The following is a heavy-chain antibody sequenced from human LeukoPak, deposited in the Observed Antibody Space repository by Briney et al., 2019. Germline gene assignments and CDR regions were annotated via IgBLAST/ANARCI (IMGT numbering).Heavy chain of an antibody. J-gene: IGHJ6*02. V-gene: IGHV3-30*18. CDR2: ISYDGSNK. Sequence: GGSLRLSCAASGFTFSSYGMHWVRQAPGKGLEWVAVISYDGSNKYYADSVKGRFTISRDNSKNTLYLHMNSLRAEDTAVYYCAKALGGLPMVRGVMGYGMDVWGQGTTVTVSS. CDR3: AKALGGLPMVRGVMGYGMDV. D-gene: IGHD3-10*01. CDR1: GFTFSSYG.